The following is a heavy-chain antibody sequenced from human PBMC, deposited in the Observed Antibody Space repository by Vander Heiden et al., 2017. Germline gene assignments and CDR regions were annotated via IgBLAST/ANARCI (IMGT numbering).Heavy chain of an antibody. CDR1: GYTFTSYD. V-gene: IGHV1-8*01. CDR2: MNPNSRNT. CDR3: ARVMHDYGDAGGMDV. Sequence: QVQLVQSGAEVKKPGASVKVCCKASGYTFTSYDINWVRQDTGQGVEWMGWMNPNSRNTGDAHKITGRVTMTRTTSISTAYRELSSPGYEDTAAYYCARVMHDYGDAGGMDVWGQGTTVTVSS. J-gene: IGHJ6*02. D-gene: IGHD4-17*01.